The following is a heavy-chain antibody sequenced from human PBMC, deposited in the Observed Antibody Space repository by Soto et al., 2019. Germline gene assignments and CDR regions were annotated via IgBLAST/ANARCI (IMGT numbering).Heavy chain of an antibody. V-gene: IGHV4-39*01. Sequence: SETLSLTCIFSCESISSSSSYWGWIRQPPGKGLEWIGSIYYSGRTYYNPSFKSRVTISIDTSKNQFSLKLSSVTATDTAVYYCARQRTTVVTQAYFDHWGQGALVTVSS. J-gene: IGHJ4*02. CDR3: ARQRTTVVTQAYFDH. CDR2: IYYSGRT. CDR1: CESISSSSSY. D-gene: IGHD2-21*02.